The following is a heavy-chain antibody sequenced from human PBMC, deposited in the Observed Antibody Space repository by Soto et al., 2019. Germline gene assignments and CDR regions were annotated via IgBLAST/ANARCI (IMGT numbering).Heavy chain of an antibody. Sequence: PGGPLRLSCAASGFTFSSYGMHWVRQAPGKGLEWVAVIWYDGSNKYYADSVKGRFTISRDNSKNTLYLQMNSLRAEDTAVYYCARGYYDFWSGYSPLDYWGQGTLVTVSS. CDR3: ARGYYDFWSGYSPLDY. V-gene: IGHV3-33*01. CDR2: IWYDGSNK. CDR1: GFTFSSYG. D-gene: IGHD3-3*01. J-gene: IGHJ4*02.